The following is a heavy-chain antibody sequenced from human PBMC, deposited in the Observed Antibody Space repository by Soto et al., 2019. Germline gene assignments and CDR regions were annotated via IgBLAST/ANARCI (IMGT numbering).Heavy chain of an antibody. J-gene: IGHJ4*02. CDR1: GFSLTTSGVG. V-gene: IGHV2-5*02. Sequence: GSGPTLVNPTQTLTLTCTFSGFSLTTSGVGVGWIRQPPGKALEWLALIYGDDDKRYSPSLKTRFTITKDTSRNQVALRMTNMAPADTGTYYCPHLTSENRYFPAGYFDYGGQGALVTVSS. CDR2: IYGDDDK. D-gene: IGHD1-1*01. CDR3: PHLTSENRYFPAGYFDY.